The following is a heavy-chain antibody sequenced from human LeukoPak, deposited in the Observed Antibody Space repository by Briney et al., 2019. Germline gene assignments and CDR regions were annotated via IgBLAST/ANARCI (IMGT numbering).Heavy chain of an antibody. V-gene: IGHV3-21*01. D-gene: IGHD4-11*01. J-gene: IGHJ4*02. CDR3: ATHTVGLEY. Sequence: GGSLRLSCAASGFMFSSYSMNWVRQAPGKGLEWVSSISGSSTYIYYADAVKGRFTISRGNAKDSLYLQMNSLRAEDTAVYYCATHTVGLEYWGQGALVTVSS. CDR1: GFMFSSYS. CDR2: ISGSSTYI.